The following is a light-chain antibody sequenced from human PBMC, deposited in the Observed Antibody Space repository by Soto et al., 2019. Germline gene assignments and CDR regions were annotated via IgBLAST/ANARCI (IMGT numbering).Light chain of an antibody. Sequence: EIVLTQSPGTLSLSPGEGATLSCRASEGIGDTLAWYQHKPGQTPRLLIYDTSTRATGIPARFSASGSGTDFTLTISDVQPEDFALYYCHQRQSWPRTFGQGTKVDIK. CDR3: HQRQSWPRT. CDR1: EGIGDT. J-gene: IGKJ1*01. CDR2: DTS. V-gene: IGKV3-11*01.